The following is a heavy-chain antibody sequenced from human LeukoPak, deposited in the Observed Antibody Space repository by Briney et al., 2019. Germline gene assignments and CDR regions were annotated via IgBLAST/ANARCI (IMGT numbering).Heavy chain of an antibody. CDR2: IYYSGII. CDR3: ARQSRSGGRGGY. D-gene: IGHD2-15*01. J-gene: IGHJ4*02. V-gene: IGHV4-39*01. CDR1: AGSNSSSSYY. Sequence: PSETLSLTCTVSAGSNSSSSYYWGWIRQPPGKGLEWIGSIYYSGIIYYNPSLKSRVTISVDTSKNQFSLNLSSVTAADTAVYYCARQSRSGGRGGYWGQGTLVTVSS.